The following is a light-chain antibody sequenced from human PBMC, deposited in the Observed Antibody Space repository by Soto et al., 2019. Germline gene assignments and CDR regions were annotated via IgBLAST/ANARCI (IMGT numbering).Light chain of an antibody. CDR1: QSISSY. J-gene: IGKJ1*01. Sequence: DIQMTQSPSSLSASVGDRVTITCRASQSISSYLNWYQQKPGKAPKLLIYAASSLQSGVPSRFSCSGSGTVFTLTISSLQPEDFATYYCQQSYSTPTFGQGTKVEIK. CDR2: AAS. CDR3: QQSYSTPT. V-gene: IGKV1-39*01.